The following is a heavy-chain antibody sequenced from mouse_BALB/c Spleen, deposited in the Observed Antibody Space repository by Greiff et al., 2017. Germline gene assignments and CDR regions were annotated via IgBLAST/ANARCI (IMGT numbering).Heavy chain of an antibody. J-gene: IGHJ4*01. Sequence: EVKLMESGPELVKPGASVKMSCKASGYTFTSYVMHWVKQKPGQGLEWIGYINPYNDGTKYNEKFKGKATLTSDKSSSTAYMELSSLTSEDSAVYYCARTLWDYAMDYWGQGTSVTVSS. CDR2: INPYNDGT. CDR3: ARTLWDYAMDY. CDR1: GYTFTSYV. D-gene: IGHD1-1*02. V-gene: IGHV1-14*01.